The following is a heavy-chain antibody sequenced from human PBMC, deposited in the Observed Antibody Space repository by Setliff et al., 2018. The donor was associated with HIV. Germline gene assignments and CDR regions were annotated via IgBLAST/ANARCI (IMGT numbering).Heavy chain of an antibody. V-gene: IGHV4-31*03. CDR2: ISSRGST. CDR3: ARLEKLDDNSYFGF. CDR1: GVSISSGGYY. Sequence: KTSETLSLTCTVSGVSISSGGYYWNWIRQHPGKGLEWIGYISSRGSTYYNPSLKSRITMSVDTSQNQVSLKLSSVTAADTAAYFCARLEKLDDNSYFGFWGQGTLVTVSS. J-gene: IGHJ4*02.